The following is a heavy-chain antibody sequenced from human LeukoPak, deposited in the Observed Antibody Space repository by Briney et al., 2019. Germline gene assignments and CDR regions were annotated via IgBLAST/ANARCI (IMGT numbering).Heavy chain of an antibody. J-gene: IGHJ4*02. D-gene: IGHD7-27*01. CDR3: ARGGPTGALDY. CDR1: GFTFSNYW. Sequence: GGSLRLSCAASGFTFSNYWMTWVRQAPGTGLEWVANIKEDGSEKYYVDSVKGRFTISRDNAKNSLCLQMNSLRAEDTALYYCARGGPTGALDYWGQGTLVTVSS. CDR2: IKEDGSEK. V-gene: IGHV3-7*01.